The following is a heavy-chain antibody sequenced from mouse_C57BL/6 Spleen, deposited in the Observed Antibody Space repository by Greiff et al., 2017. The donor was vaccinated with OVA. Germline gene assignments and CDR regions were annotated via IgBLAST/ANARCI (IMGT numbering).Heavy chain of an antibody. V-gene: IGHV1-18*01. Sequence: VQLQQSGPELVKPGASVKIPCKASGYTFTDYNMDWVKQSHGKSLEWIGDINPNNGGTIYNQKFKGKATLTVDKSSSTAYMELRSLTSEDTAVYYCARKGFDGSSTRYFDVWAQGPRSPSPQ. CDR1: GYTFTDYN. J-gene: IGHJ1*03. CDR2: INPNNGGT. D-gene: IGHD1-1*01. CDR3: ARKGFDGSSTRYFDV.